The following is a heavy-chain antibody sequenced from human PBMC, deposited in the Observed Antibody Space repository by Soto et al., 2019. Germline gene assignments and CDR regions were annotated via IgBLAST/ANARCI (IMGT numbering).Heavy chain of an antibody. V-gene: IGHV4-31*03. J-gene: IGHJ5*02. Sequence: LALTCTVSGGSISSGGYYWSWIRQHPGKGLEWIGYIYYSGSTYYNPSLKSRVTISVDTSKNQFSLKLRSVTAADTAVYYCARSLWFGESLNWFDPWGQGTLVTVSS. CDR1: GGSISSGGYY. CDR3: ARSLWFGESLNWFDP. D-gene: IGHD3-10*01. CDR2: IYYSGST.